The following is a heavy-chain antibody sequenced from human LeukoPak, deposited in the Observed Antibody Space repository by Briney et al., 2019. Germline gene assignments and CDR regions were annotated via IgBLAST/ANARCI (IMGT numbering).Heavy chain of an antibody. CDR3: ARRWLQFGPLFDY. V-gene: IGHV3-48*01. CDR1: GFTFSSYS. Sequence: PGGSLRLSCAASGFTFSSYSMNWVRQAPGKGLEWVSYISSSSSTIYYADSVKGRFTISRDNAKNSLYLQMNSLRAEDTAVYYCARRWLQFGPLFDYWGQGTLVTVSS. CDR2: ISSSSSTI. J-gene: IGHJ4*02. D-gene: IGHD5-24*01.